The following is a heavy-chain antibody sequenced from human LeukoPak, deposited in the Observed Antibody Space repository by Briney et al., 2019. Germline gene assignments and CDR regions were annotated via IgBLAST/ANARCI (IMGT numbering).Heavy chain of an antibody. CDR2: MYPSGST. D-gene: IGHD3-9*01. CDR3: AREAEYDVLTGYYIGTIDL. CDR1: GGSIHGYY. Sequence: KPSETLSLTCTVSGGSIHGYYWTWIRQPAGKGLEWIGRMYPSGSTNYHPSLKSRVSTSIDTSKNQFSLELTSVTATDTAMYYCAREAEYDVLTGYYIGTIDLWGQGNLVTVSA. J-gene: IGHJ4*02. V-gene: IGHV4-4*07.